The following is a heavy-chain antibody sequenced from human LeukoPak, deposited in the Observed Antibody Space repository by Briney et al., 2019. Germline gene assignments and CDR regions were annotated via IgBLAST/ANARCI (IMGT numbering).Heavy chain of an antibody. D-gene: IGHD2-2*02. Sequence: SETRSLTCTVSGGSISSSSYYWGWIRQPPGKGLEWIGSIYYSGSTYYNPSLKSRVTISVDTSKNQFSLKLSSVTAADTAVYYCARQKLGYCSSTSCYIGDAFDIWGQGTMVTVSS. CDR3: ARQKLGYCSSTSCYIGDAFDI. CDR1: GGSISSSSYY. CDR2: IYYSGST. V-gene: IGHV4-39*01. J-gene: IGHJ3*02.